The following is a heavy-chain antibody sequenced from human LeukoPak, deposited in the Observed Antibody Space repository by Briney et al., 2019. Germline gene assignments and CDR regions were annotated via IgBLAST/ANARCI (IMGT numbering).Heavy chain of an antibody. CDR1: GFTFSSYA. CDR2: ISYDGSNK. Sequence: GGSLRLSCAASGFTFSSYAMHWVRQAPGKGLEWVAVISYDGSNKYYADSVKGRFTISRDNSKNTLYLQMNSLRAEDTAVYYCARDQEYCSSTSCSPYYYYGMDVWGQGTTVTVSS. V-gene: IGHV3-30*04. D-gene: IGHD2-2*01. J-gene: IGHJ6*02. CDR3: ARDQEYCSSTSCSPYYYYGMDV.